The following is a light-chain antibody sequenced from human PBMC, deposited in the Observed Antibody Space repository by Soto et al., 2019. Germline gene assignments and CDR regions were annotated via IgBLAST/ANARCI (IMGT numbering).Light chain of an antibody. CDR1: QSISYY. CDR3: QHYNSYSQT. CDR2: GAS. Sequence: DIQLTQSPPTLSASVGDRVTITCRASQSISYYLAWYQQMPGKAPKLLIYGASSLQSGVPSRFSGSGSGTEFTLTLSSLQPDDFATYFCQHYNSYSQTFGPGTKVEIK. V-gene: IGKV1-5*01. J-gene: IGKJ1*01.